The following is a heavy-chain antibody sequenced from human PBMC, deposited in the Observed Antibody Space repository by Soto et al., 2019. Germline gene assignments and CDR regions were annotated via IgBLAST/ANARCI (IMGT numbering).Heavy chain of an antibody. CDR2: ISSSGSTI. V-gene: IGHV3-48*04. CDR3: ARDVPYYYGSGSYFGTSRFDY. J-gene: IGHJ4*02. CDR1: GFTFSSYG. D-gene: IGHD3-10*01. Sequence: HPGGSLRLSCAASGFTFSSYGMHWVRQAPGKGLEWVSDISSSGSTIYYADSVKGRFTISRDNAKNSLYLQMNSLRAEDTAVYYCARDVPYYYGSGSYFGTSRFDYWGQGTLVTVSS.